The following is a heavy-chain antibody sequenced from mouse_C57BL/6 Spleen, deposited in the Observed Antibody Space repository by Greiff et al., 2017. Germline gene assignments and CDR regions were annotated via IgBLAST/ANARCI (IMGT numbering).Heavy chain of an antibody. CDR2: IYPRSGNT. V-gene: IGHV1-81*01. Sequence: QVQLQQSGAELARPGASVKLSCKASGYTFTSYGISWVKQRTGQGLEWIGEIYPRSGNTYYNEKFKGKATLTADKSSSTAYMELRSLTSEDSAVYFCARWGTTVVARGFDYWGQGTTLTVSS. J-gene: IGHJ2*01. CDR3: ARWGTTVVARGFDY. D-gene: IGHD1-1*01. CDR1: GYTFTSYG.